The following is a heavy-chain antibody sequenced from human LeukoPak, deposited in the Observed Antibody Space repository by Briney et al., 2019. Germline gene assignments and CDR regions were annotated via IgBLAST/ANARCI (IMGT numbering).Heavy chain of an antibody. CDR3: ARHSGLPSPFDP. J-gene: IGHJ5*02. CDR2: INHSGRT. V-gene: IGHV4-34*01. D-gene: IGHD5-18*01. Sequence: SETLSLTCAVYGGSFSDYYWSWIRQPPGKGLEWIGEINHSGRTNYNPSLKSRLTVSVDTSKNQFSLKLSSVTAADTAVYYCARHSGLPSPFDPWGQGTLVTVSS. CDR1: GGSFSDYY.